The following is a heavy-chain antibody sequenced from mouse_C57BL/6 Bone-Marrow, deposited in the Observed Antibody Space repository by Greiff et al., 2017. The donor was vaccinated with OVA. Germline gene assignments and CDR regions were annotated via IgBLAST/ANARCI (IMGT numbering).Heavy chain of an antibody. J-gene: IGHJ2*01. CDR3: ARGWLDFDY. Sequence: QVHVKQPGAELVKPGASVKLSCKASGYTFTSYWMHWVKQRPGQGLEWIGMIHPNSGSTNYNEKFKSKATLTVDKSSSTAYMQLSSLTSEDSAVYYCARGWLDFDYWGQGTTLTVSS. V-gene: IGHV1-64*01. D-gene: IGHD2-3*01. CDR2: IHPNSGST. CDR1: GYTFTSYW.